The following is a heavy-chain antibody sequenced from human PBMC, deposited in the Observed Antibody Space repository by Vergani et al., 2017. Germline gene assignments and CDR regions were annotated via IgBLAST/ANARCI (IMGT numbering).Heavy chain of an antibody. CDR2: ISGSGGNT. CDR1: GFTFSSYA. D-gene: IGHD2-2*01. V-gene: IGHV3-23*01. Sequence: EVQLLESGGGLVQPGGSLRLSCAASGFTFSSYAMSWVRQVPGKGLEWVSGISGSGGNTYYANSVKGRFTISRDNSKNTLYLQMNSLRADDTAVYYCAKGVYCSITCFYEGRGYYYGMGVWGQ. CDR3: AKGVYCSITCFYEGRGYYYGMGV. J-gene: IGHJ6*02.